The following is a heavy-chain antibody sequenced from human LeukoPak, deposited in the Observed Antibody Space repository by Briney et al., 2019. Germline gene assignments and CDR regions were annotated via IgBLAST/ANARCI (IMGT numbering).Heavy chain of an antibody. CDR1: GGTFSSYA. D-gene: IGHD4-17*01. J-gene: IGHJ4*02. CDR2: IIPIFGTA. Sequence: SVKVSCKASGGTFSSYAISWVRQAPGQGLEWMGGIIPIFGTANYAQKLQGRVTITADESTSTAYMELSSLRSEDTAVYYCARGHDYGDSHFDYWGPGTLVTVSS. CDR3: ARGHDYGDSHFDY. V-gene: IGHV1-69*13.